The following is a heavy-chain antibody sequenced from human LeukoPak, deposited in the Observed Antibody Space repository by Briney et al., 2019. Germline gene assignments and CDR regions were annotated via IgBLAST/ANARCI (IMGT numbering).Heavy chain of an antibody. CDR1: GFTFDDYA. J-gene: IGHJ6*02. D-gene: IGHD4-11*01. Sequence: GRSLRLSCAASGFTFDDYAMHWVRQAPGKGLEWVSGISWNSGSIGYADSVKGRFTISRDNSRNTVYLEMNSLRAEDTAVYYCAKYPSPQNTVMASWYYGMDVWGQGTTVTVS. CDR3: AKYPSPQNTVMASWYYGMDV. CDR2: ISWNSGSI. V-gene: IGHV3-9*01.